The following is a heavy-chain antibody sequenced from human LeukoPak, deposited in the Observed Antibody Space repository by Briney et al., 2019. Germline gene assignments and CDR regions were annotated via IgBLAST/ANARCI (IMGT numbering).Heavy chain of an antibody. D-gene: IGHD1-26*01. Sequence: PGGSLRLSCAASGFTFSYVWMSWVRQVPGKGREWVGCIKSKRDGETTDYTAPVKGSFTISRDDSKTTLYLQMNSLKTEDTAVYYCTTEYTYSYYFDCWGQGTLVTVSS. CDR2: IKSKRDGETT. CDR1: GFTFSYVW. V-gene: IGHV3-15*01. CDR3: TTEYTYSYYFDC. J-gene: IGHJ4*02.